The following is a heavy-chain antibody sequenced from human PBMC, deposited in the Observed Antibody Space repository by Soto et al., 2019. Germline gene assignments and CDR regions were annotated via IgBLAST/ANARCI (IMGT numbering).Heavy chain of an antibody. CDR1: GGSISSGGYY. Sequence: QVQLQESGPGLVKPSQTLSLTCTVSGGSISSGGYYWSWIRQHPGKGLEWIGYMYYSGSTYYNPXLRSRVTISGDXSXKXXSLKLSSVTAADTAVYYCARGITMVRGVGLFYFDYWGQGTLVTVSS. CDR3: ARGITMVRGVGLFYFDY. D-gene: IGHD3-10*01. CDR2: MYYSGST. J-gene: IGHJ4*02. V-gene: IGHV4-31*03.